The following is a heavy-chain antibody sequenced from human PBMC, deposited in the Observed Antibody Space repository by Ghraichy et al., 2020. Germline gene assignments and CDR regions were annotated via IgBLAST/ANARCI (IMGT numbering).Heavy chain of an antibody. CDR2: INPISGGS. CDR1: GYPFSAYH. J-gene: IGHJ4*02. Sequence: ASVKVSCKASGYPFSAYHMQWVRQAPGQGLEWMGYINPISGGSNYAQKFQGRVTMTRDTSISTANMDLSGLRSDDTAVYYCARLRRSDESHWGQGTLVTVSS. V-gene: IGHV1-2*02. D-gene: IGHD3-16*01. CDR3: ARLRRSDESH.